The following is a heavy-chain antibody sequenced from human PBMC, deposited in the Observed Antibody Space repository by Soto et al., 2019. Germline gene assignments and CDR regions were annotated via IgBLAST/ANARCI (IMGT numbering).Heavy chain of an antibody. Sequence: QPGGSLRLSCEASGFTLRNYAMTWIRQAPGKGLEWVSLISANDVGTYYAESVETRFTISTDQSRNTVYLQMDSLRADDTAIYYCAKAKNDYNWDNRPPFDYWGQGTLVTVSS. CDR1: GFTLRNYA. CDR2: ISANDVGT. CDR3: AKAKNDYNWDNRPPFDY. J-gene: IGHJ4*02. V-gene: IGHV3-23*01. D-gene: IGHD1-20*01.